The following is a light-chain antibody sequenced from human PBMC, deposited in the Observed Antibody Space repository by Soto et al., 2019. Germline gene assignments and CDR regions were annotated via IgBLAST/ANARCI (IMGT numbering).Light chain of an antibody. J-gene: IGLJ3*02. CDR3: PAWDDSLLGWV. V-gene: IGLV1-47*02. CDR2: TND. CDR1: FSNIGSNY. Sequence: QSVLTQPPSASGTPGQRVTISCSGRFSNIGSNYVYWYQQLPGTAPKLLIFTNDQRPSGVPGRFSGSKSGTSASLAISGLRSEDEADYYCPAWDDSLLGWVFGGGTKLTVL.